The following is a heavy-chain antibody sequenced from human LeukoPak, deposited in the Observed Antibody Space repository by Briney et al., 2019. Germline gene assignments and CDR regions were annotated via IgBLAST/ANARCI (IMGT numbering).Heavy chain of an antibody. D-gene: IGHD6-13*01. J-gene: IGHJ5*02. Sequence: GASVKVSCKASGYTFTGYYMHWVRQAPGQGLEWMGWINPNSGGTNYAQKFQGRVTMTRDTSISTAYMELSRLRSDDTAVYYCARAAAHTNIYNWFDPWGQGTLVTVSS. V-gene: IGHV1-2*02. CDR2: INPNSGGT. CDR1: GYTFTGYY. CDR3: ARAAAHTNIYNWFDP.